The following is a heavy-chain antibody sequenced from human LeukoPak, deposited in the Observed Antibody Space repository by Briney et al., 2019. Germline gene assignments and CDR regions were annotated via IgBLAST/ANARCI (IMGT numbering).Heavy chain of an antibody. CDR2: IYPGDSDT. CDR1: GYSFISYW. Sequence: GESLKISCKGSGYSFISYWIGWVRQMPGKGLEWMGIIYPGDSDTRYSPSFQGQVTISADKSISTAYLQWSSLKASDTAMYYCARQYCSGGSCYSSFDYWGQGTLVTVSS. CDR3: ARQYCSGGSCYSSFDY. V-gene: IGHV5-51*01. J-gene: IGHJ4*02. D-gene: IGHD2-15*01.